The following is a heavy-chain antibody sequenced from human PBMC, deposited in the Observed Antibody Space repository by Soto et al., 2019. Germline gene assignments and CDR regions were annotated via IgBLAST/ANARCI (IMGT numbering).Heavy chain of an antibody. D-gene: IGHD6-13*01. J-gene: IGHJ6*02. V-gene: IGHV3-30*18. Sequence: GGSLRLSCAASGFTFSSYGMHWVRQAPGKGLEWVAVISYDGSNKYYADSVKGRFTISRDNSKNTLYLQMNSLRAEDTAVYYCAKDLRMRGSSWYDGGYYYYGMDVWGQGTTVTVSS. CDR3: AKDLRMRGSSWYDGGYYYYGMDV. CDR2: ISYDGSNK. CDR1: GFTFSSYG.